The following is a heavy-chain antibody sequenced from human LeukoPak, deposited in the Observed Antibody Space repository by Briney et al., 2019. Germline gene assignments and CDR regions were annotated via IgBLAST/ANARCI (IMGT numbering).Heavy chain of an antibody. CDR2: IRSKTHGETT. D-gene: IGHD5-24*01. J-gene: IGHJ4*02. CDR3: TRGGMAPDY. CDR1: GFIFGDYV. V-gene: IGHV3-49*03. Sequence: PGGSLRLSCKASGFIFGDYVMSWFRQAPGRGLEWVGYIRSKTHGETTEYAASVKGRFTISRDDSKTSVYLQMNSLRTEDTAVYYCTRGGMAPDYWGQGTLVTVSS.